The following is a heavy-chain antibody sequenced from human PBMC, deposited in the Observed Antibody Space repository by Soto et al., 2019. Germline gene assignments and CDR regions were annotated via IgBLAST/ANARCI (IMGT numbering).Heavy chain of an antibody. CDR3: GRGGYTVNFGIDF. Sequence: QVQLVESGGGVVQPGRSLRLSCAASGFTFSYYAMHWVRQAPGKGLEWVSVISFDGNNKYYADSVKGRFTVSRDNSKNTLHVQINSLRSDDAAMYYCGRGGYTVNFGIDFWGQGTAVTVSS. CDR2: ISFDGNNK. D-gene: IGHD6-13*01. J-gene: IGHJ6*02. V-gene: IGHV3-30-3*01. CDR1: GFTFSYYA.